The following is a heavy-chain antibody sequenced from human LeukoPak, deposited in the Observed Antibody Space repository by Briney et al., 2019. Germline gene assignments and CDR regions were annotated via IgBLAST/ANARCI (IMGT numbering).Heavy chain of an antibody. J-gene: IGHJ4*02. CDR2: FDPEDGET. CDR3: ASAHGSGARRD. D-gene: IGHD3-10*01. Sequence: ASVKVSCKASGYTFTGYYMHWVRQAPGQGLEWMGGFDPEDGETIYAQKFQGRVTMTEDTSTDTAYMELSSLRSGDTAVYYCASAHGSGARRDWGQGTLVTVSS. V-gene: IGHV1-24*01. CDR1: GYTFTGYY.